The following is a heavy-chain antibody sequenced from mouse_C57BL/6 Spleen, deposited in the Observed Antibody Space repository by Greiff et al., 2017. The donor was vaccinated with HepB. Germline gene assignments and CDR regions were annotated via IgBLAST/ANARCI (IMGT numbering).Heavy chain of an antibody. CDR3: TNLRWFAY. D-gene: IGHD1-1*01. V-gene: IGHV14-4*01. Sequence: EVQLQQSGAELVRPGASVKLSCTASGFNIKDDYMHWVKQRPEQGLEWIGWIDPENGDTEYASKFQGKATITADTSFNTAYLQLSSLTSEDTAVYYCTNLRWFAYWGQGTLVTVSA. J-gene: IGHJ3*01. CDR1: GFNIKDDY. CDR2: IDPENGDT.